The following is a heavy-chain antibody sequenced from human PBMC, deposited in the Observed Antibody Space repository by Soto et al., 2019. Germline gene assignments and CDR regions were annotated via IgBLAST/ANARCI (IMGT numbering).Heavy chain of an antibody. J-gene: IGHJ4*02. Sequence: ASVKVSCKASGFTFTSSAVQWVRQARGQRLEWIGWIVVGSGNTNYAQKFQERVTITRDLSTSTAYMELSSLRSEDTAVYYCAADSRRDGDNARTYWGQGTLVTV. CDR1: GFTFTSSA. CDR2: IVVGSGNT. V-gene: IGHV1-58*01. D-gene: IGHD2-8*01. CDR3: AADSRRDGDNARTY.